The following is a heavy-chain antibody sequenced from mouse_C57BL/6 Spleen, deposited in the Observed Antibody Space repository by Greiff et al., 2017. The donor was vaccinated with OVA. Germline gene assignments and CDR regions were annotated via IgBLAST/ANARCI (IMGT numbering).Heavy chain of an antibody. V-gene: IGHV14-2*01. Sequence: VQLQQSGAELVKPGASVKLSCTASGFNIKDYYMHWVKQRTEQGLEWIGRIDPEDGENKYAPKFQGKATITADTSSNTAYLQLSSLTSEDTAVYYCARFTVVAHFDYWGQGTTLTVSS. CDR3: ARFTVVAHFDY. J-gene: IGHJ2*01. CDR1: GFNIKDYY. CDR2: IDPEDGEN. D-gene: IGHD1-1*01.